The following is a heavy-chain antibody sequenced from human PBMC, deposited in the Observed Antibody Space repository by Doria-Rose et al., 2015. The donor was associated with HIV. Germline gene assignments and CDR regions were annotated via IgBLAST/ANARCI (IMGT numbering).Heavy chain of an antibody. CDR2: IFSDDER. D-gene: IGHD6-13*01. Sequence: QITLKVSGPVLVKPTETLTLTCTVSGVSLSSPGMGVSWIRQPPGKALEWLANIFSDDERSYKTSLKSRLTISRGTSKSQVVLTMTGMDPVDTATYYCARIKSSRWYHKYYFDFWGQGTLVIVSA. J-gene: IGHJ4*02. CDR1: GVSLSSPGMG. CDR3: ARIKSSRWYHKYYFDF. V-gene: IGHV2-26*01.